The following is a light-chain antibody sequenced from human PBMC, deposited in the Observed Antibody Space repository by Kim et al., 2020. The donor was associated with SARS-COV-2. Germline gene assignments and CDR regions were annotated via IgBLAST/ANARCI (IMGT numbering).Light chain of an antibody. J-gene: IGKJ2*01. V-gene: IGKV3-20*01. CDR3: QQYGTSPTT. Sequence: LYPGERATLSCRASQSVRSGFLAWYQQKPGQAPRLLIYGASTRATGIPDKFSGSGSGTDFTLTITRLEPEDFAVYYCQQYGTSPTTFGRGTKLEI. CDR1: QSVRSGF. CDR2: GAS.